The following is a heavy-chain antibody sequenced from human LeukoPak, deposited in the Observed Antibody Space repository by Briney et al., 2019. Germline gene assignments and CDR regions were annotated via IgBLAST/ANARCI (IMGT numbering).Heavy chain of an antibody. Sequence: GESLKISFKGSGYSFTSYWIGWVRQMPGKGLEWMGIIYPGDSDTRYSPSFEGQVTISADKSISTAHLQWSSLKASDTAMYYCVVPAASADYWGQGTLVTVSS. CDR1: GYSFTSYW. D-gene: IGHD2-2*01. V-gene: IGHV5-51*01. CDR2: IYPGDSDT. J-gene: IGHJ4*02. CDR3: VVPAASADY.